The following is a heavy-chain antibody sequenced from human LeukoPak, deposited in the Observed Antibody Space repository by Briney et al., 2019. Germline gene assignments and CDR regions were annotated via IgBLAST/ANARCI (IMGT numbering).Heavy chain of an antibody. CDR1: GFTFSNYA. Sequence: GGTLRLSCAVSGFTFSNYAMSWVRQAPGKGLEWVSAISGSGGRINYADSVKGRFTISRDNSKHTLSLQMNSLRADDTAVYYCAKGQGGKWWSDADFNYWGQGTLVTVSS. CDR2: ISGSGGRI. D-gene: IGHD2-15*01. J-gene: IGHJ4*02. CDR3: AKGQGGKWWSDADFNY. V-gene: IGHV3-23*01.